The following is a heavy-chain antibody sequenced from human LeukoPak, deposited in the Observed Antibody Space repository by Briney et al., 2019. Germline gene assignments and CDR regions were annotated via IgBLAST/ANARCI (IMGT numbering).Heavy chain of an antibody. J-gene: IGHJ4*02. D-gene: IGHD3-9*01. CDR3: ARVREANYDILTGYSLFDY. V-gene: IGHV1-2*02. CDR2: INPNSGGT. Sequence: ASVKVSCKASGYTFTGYYMHWVRQAPGQGLEWMGWINPNSGGTNYAQKFQGRVTMTRDTSISTAYMELSRLRSDDTAVYYCARVREANYDILTGYSLFDYWGQGTLVTVSS. CDR1: GYTFTGYY.